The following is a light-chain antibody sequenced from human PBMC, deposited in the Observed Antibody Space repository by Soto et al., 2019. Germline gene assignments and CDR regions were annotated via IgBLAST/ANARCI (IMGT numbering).Light chain of an antibody. CDR3: QQYNKWPLT. J-gene: IGKJ1*01. CDR2: GAS. Sequence: EVVMAQSPVTLSVSPGDGAALSCRASQSVGNNLAWYQQKPGQAPRLLVYGASTRATGVPARFSGSGSGTEFTLTISSLGSEDSAVYYCQQYNKWPLTFGQGTKVEIK. V-gene: IGKV3-15*01. CDR1: QSVGNN.